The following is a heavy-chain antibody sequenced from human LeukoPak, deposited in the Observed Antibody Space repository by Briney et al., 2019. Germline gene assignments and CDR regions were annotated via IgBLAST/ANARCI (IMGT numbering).Heavy chain of an antibody. V-gene: IGHV1-46*01. Sequence: ASVKVSCKASGYTFTMYYIHWVRQAPGQGLEWMGMINPSDGATTYAQRFQGRVTMTRDMSTTTVYMDLRSLRSEDTAVYFCGRAQRGGLSGSWGGLFASYYTYYYMDVWGRGTTVTVSS. J-gene: IGHJ6*03. D-gene: IGHD1-26*01. CDR1: GYTFTMYY. CDR2: INPSDGAT. CDR3: GRAQRGGLSGSWGGLFASYYTYYYMDV.